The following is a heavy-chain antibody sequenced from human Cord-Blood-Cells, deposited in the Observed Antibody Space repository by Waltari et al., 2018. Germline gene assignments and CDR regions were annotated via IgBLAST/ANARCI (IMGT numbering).Heavy chain of an antibody. J-gene: IGHJ4*02. D-gene: IGHD6-13*01. CDR1: GYSFTSYR. CDR2: IYPGDSDT. V-gene: IGHV5-51*01. Sequence: EVQLVQSGAAVKKPGESLKLSCQGSGYSFTSYRIAWVRQMPGTRLEWMGIIYPGDSDTRYSPSFQGQVTISADKSISTAYLQWSSLKASDTAMYYCARAYSSSWYYLDYWGQGTLVTVSS. CDR3: ARAYSSSWYYLDY.